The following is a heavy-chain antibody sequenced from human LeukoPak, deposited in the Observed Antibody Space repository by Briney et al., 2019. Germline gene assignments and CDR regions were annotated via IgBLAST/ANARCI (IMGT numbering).Heavy chain of an antibody. CDR2: ISSSSSTI. Sequence: GGSLRLSCAASGFTFSSYSMNWVRQAPGKGLEWVSYISSSSSTIYYADSVKGRFTISRDNAKNSLYLQMNSLRAEDTAVYYCARKYSSSWDYWGQGTLVTVSS. CDR1: GFTFSSYS. CDR3: ARKYSSSWDY. J-gene: IGHJ4*02. D-gene: IGHD6-6*01. V-gene: IGHV3-48*04.